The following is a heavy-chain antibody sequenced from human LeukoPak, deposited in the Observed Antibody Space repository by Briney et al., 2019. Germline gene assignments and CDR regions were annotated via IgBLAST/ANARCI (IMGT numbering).Heavy chain of an antibody. V-gene: IGHV1-69*05. Sequence: SVKVSCKASGGTFSSYAISWVRQAPGQGLEWMGRIIPIFGTANYAQKFQGRVTMTRDTSISTAYMELSRLRSDDTAVYYCARDNTILRGWFDPWGQGTLVTVSS. CDR2: IIPIFGTA. D-gene: IGHD3-3*01. CDR1: GGTFSSYA. CDR3: ARDNTILRGWFDP. J-gene: IGHJ5*02.